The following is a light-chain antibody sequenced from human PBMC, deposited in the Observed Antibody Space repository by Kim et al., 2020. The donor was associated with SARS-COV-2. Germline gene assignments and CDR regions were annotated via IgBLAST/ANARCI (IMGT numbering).Light chain of an antibody. J-gene: IGKJ1*01. CDR3: QHYNSYSWT. Sequence: DIQMTQSPSTLSASVGDRVTITCRASQSISSWLAWYQQKPGTAPKLLIYKASSLESGVPSRFSGSGSGTEFTLTISSLQPDDFATYYCQHYNSYSWTFGQGTKVDIK. V-gene: IGKV1-5*03. CDR1: QSISSW. CDR2: KAS.